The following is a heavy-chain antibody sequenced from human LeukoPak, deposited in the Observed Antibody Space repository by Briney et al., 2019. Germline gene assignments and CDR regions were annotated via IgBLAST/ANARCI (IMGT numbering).Heavy chain of an antibody. Sequence: ASVKVSCKASGYTFTNYNINWVRQAPGQGLEWMGWISVYNGNTNYAQKFQGRITMTTDTSTSTAYMELRSLRSDDTAVYYCARAQTTGFGESIDYWGQGTLVTVSS. V-gene: IGHV1-18*01. D-gene: IGHD3-10*01. CDR1: GYTFTNYN. CDR3: ARAQTTGFGESIDY. CDR2: ISVYNGNT. J-gene: IGHJ4*02.